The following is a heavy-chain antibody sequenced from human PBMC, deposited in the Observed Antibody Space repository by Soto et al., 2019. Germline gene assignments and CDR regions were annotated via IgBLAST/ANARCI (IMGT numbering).Heavy chain of an antibody. J-gene: IGHJ6*02. CDR3: ARMESGSYLDCFSGMDV. CDR2: ISYDGINK. D-gene: IGHD1-26*01. V-gene: IGHV3-30-3*01. CDR1: GFTFSSYA. Sequence: QVQLVESGGGVVQPGRSLRLSCAASGFTFSSYAMHWVRQAPGKGLEGVAVISYDGINKYYADSVKGRFTISRDNSKNTLYLQMNSLRAEDTAVYYCARMESGSYLDCFSGMDVWGQGTTFTVSS.